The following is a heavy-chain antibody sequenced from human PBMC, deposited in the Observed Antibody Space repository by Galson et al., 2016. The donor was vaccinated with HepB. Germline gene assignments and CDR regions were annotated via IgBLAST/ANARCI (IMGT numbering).Heavy chain of an antibody. Sequence: SETLSLTCTVSGGSVSSGTYYWSWIRQPPGKGLEWIGYIHDSGSTNYNPSPKSRVTISVDTSKNQFSLRLNSVTDADRAVYYCARASGPLTYYYDSSGYEDDWGQGTLVTVSS. CDR3: ARASGPLTYYYDSSGYEDD. J-gene: IGHJ4*02. CDR2: IHDSGST. CDR1: GGSVSSGTYY. V-gene: IGHV4-61*01. D-gene: IGHD3-22*01.